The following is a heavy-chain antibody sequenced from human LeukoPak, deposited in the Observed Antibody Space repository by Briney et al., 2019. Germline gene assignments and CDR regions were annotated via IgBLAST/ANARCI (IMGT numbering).Heavy chain of an antibody. CDR2: INQEASRT. J-gene: IGHJ4*02. CDR3: AKYLSRAFDS. D-gene: IGHD2/OR15-2a*01. V-gene: IGHV3-7*01. CDR1: GFTFRSYW. Sequence: QPGGSLRLSCAASGFTFRSYWMSWVRQAPGKGLEWLGHINQEASRTDHADSVKGRSTISRDNSRNLLYLHMSSLRAEDTAVYYCAKYLSRAFDSWGQGILVSVSS.